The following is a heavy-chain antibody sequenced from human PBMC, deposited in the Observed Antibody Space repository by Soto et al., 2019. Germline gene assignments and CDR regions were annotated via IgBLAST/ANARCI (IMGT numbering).Heavy chain of an antibody. CDR1: SGSFIGNY. D-gene: IGHD3-22*01. CDR3: ARLGGYYQALDS. J-gene: IGHJ4*02. CDR2: FNHNGNI. V-gene: IGHV4-34*01. Sequence: SESLSLTCAVSSGSFIGNYWSWMRQPPGKGLEWIGEFNHNGNINYNPSLKSRVTISLNTSKNEVSLRLTSVAAADTAVYYCARLGGYYQALDSWGQGTLVTVSS.